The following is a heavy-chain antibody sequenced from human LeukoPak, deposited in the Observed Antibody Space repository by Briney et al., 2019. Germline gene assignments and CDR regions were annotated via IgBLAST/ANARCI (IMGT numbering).Heavy chain of an antibody. CDR3: ARQNSWFGEFGWFDP. V-gene: IGHV5-51*01. J-gene: IGHJ5*02. D-gene: IGHD3-10*01. CDR2: IHPGDFDT. CDR1: GYSFRSYW. Sequence: GESLKISCKGSGYSFRSYWIGWVRQMPGKGLEWMGIIHPGDFDTRYSPSFQGQVTISADKSISTAYLQWSSLKASDTAMYYCARQNSWFGEFGWFDPWGQGTLVTVSS.